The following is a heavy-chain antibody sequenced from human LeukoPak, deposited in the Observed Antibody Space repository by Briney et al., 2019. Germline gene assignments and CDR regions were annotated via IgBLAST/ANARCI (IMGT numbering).Heavy chain of an antibody. CDR2: IYYSGST. D-gene: IGHD3-3*01. V-gene: IGHV4-30-4*01. J-gene: IGHJ4*02. CDR3: ASLEESGYYFDY. CDR1: GGSISSGDYY. Sequence: SETLSLTCTVSGGSISSGDYYWSWIRQPPGKGLEWIGYIYYSGSTYYNPSLKSRVTISVDTSKNQFSLKLSSVTAADTAVYYCASLEESGYYFDYWGQGTLVTVSS.